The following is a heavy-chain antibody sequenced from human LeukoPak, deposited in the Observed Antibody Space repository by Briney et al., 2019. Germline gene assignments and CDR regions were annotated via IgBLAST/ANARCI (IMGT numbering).Heavy chain of an antibody. J-gene: IGHJ4*02. CDR1: GFTVSSNY. CDR3: AKGETGYCSGGSCYTEY. V-gene: IGHV3-30*18. CDR2: ISYDGSNK. Sequence: PGGSLRLSCAASGFTVSSNYMSWVRQAPGKGLEWVAVISYDGSNKYYADSVKGRFTISRDNSKNTLYLQMNSLRAEDTAVYYCAKGETGYCSGGSCYTEYWGQGTLVAVSS. D-gene: IGHD2-15*01.